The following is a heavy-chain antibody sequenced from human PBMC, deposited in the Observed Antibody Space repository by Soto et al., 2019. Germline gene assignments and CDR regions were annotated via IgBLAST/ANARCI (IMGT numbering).Heavy chain of an antibody. J-gene: IGHJ5*02. D-gene: IGHD1-7*01. Sequence: GGSLRLSCAASRFTFSSYAMSWVRQAPGKGLEWVSAISGSGGSTYYADSVKGRFTISRDNSKNTLYLQMNSLRAEDTAVYYCANTRMELLGSFDPWGQGTLVTVSS. V-gene: IGHV3-23*01. CDR1: RFTFSSYA. CDR2: ISGSGGST. CDR3: ANTRMELLGSFDP.